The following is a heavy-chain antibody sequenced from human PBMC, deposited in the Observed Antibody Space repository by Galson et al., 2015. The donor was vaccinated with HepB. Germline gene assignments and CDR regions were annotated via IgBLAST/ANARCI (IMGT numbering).Heavy chain of an antibody. CDR3: ARGDRTVTNYYGMNV. CDR1: GFPFRTFA. D-gene: IGHD4-11*01. J-gene: IGHJ6*02. Sequence: SLRLSCAASGFPFRTFAMHWVRQAPGKGLEWLTFISYDGNDESYAASVEGRFIISRDNSKSTLYLQMSSLRPEDTGLYYCARGDRTVTNYYGMNVWGQGTTVTVSS. CDR2: ISYDGNDE. V-gene: IGHV3-30*04.